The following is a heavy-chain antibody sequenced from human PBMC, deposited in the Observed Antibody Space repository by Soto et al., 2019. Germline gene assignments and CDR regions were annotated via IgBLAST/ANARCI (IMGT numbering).Heavy chain of an antibody. V-gene: IGHV4-59*12. J-gene: IGHJ6*02. CDR1: GGSISSYY. D-gene: IGHD6-6*01. CDR3: ARGSSIAGLYYGMDV. Sequence: SETLSLTCTVSGGSISSYYWSWIRQPPGKGLEWIGYNYYSGITYYNPSLKSRVTISLDTSKNQFSLKLSSVTAADTAVYYCARGSSIAGLYYGMDVWGQGTKVTVSS. CDR2: NYYSGIT.